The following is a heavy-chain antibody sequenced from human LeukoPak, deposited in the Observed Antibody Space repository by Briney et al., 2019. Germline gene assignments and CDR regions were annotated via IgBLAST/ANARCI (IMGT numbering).Heavy chain of an antibody. D-gene: IGHD6-13*01. J-gene: IGHJ6*03. CDR1: GYTFTSYY. CDR3: ARSRRDIAAAGDYYYMDV. CDR2: INPNSGGT. Sequence: ASVKVSRKASGYTFTSYYMHWVRQAPGQGLEWMGWINPNSGGTNYAQKFQGRVTMTRDTSISTAYMELSRLRSDDTAVYYCARSRRDIAAAGDYYYMDVWGKGTTVTVSS. V-gene: IGHV1-2*02.